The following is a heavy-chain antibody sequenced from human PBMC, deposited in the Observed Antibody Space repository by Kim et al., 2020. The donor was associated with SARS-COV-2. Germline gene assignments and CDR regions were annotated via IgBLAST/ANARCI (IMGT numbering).Heavy chain of an antibody. CDR2: ISRNGDTI. J-gene: IGHJ4*02. D-gene: IGHD3-10*01. V-gene: IGHV3-48*03. Sequence: GGSLRLSCAASGFTFSNYEMNWVRQAPGKGLEWVSYISRNGDTIYYSDSVRGRFTISRDNAQNSLALQMSNLRVEDTATYYCAGEGRHPMDFDYWGQGTLVTVSS. CDR3: AGEGRHPMDFDY. CDR1: GFTFSNYE.